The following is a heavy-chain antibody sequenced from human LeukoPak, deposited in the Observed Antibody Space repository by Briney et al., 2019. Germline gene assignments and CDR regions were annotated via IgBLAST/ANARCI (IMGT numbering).Heavy chain of an antibody. CDR2: ISSSSSYI. Sequence: GGSLRLSCAASGFTFSSYSMNWVRQAPGKGLEWVSSISSSSSYIYYADSVKGRFTISRDNAKNSLYLQMNSLRAEDTAVYYCAGSSPTYYYYGMDVWGQGTTVTVSS. CDR3: AGSSPTYYYYGMDV. D-gene: IGHD6-13*01. V-gene: IGHV3-21*01. CDR1: GFTFSSYS. J-gene: IGHJ6*02.